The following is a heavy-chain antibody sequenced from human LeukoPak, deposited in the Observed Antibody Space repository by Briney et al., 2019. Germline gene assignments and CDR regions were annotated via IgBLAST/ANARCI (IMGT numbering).Heavy chain of an antibody. Sequence: GGSLRLSCAAPGFSFSDYWMHWVRQAPGEGLVWVSRINSDGSSTSYADSVKGRFTISRDNAKNSLYLQMNSLRAEDTAVYYCARGAALDYWGQGTLVTVSS. V-gene: IGHV3-74*01. CDR2: INSDGSST. CDR3: ARGAALDY. CDR1: GFSFSDYW. J-gene: IGHJ4*02. D-gene: IGHD2-15*01.